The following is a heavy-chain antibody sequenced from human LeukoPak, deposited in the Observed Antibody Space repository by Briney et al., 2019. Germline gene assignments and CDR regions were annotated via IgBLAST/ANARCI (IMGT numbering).Heavy chain of an antibody. J-gene: IGHJ4*02. CDR1: GGTFSSYA. Sequence: SVKVSCKASGGTFSSYAISWVRQAPGQGLEWMGGIIPIFGTADYAQKFQGRVTITTDESTSTAYMELSSLRSEDTAVYYCARGENYYDSSGYYFDYWGQGTLVTVSS. CDR2: IIPIFGTA. CDR3: ARGENYYDSSGYYFDY. D-gene: IGHD3-22*01. V-gene: IGHV1-69*05.